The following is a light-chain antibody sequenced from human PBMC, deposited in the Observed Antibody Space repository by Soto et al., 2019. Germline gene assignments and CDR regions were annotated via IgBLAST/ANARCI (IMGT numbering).Light chain of an antibody. J-gene: IGKJ4*01. CDR1: QSVSSSN. CDR2: ATS. CDR3: QQFGGAPPRLT. Sequence: EIALTQSPGTLSLSPGERATLSCRASQSVSSSNLAWYQQKPGQAPRLIIYATSSRVTGVPDRFSGSGSGTDFTLTINRLEPEDFAVDYCQQFGGAPPRLTFGGGTKVEIK. V-gene: IGKV3-20*01.